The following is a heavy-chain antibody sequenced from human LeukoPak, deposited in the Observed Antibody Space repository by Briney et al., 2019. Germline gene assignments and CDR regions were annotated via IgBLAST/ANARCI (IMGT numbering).Heavy chain of an antibody. D-gene: IGHD3-16*01. J-gene: IGHJ6*03. CDR3: ARGPGDGRLYYYYYMDV. CDR2: ISSSSSYI. Sequence: GGSLRLSCAASGFTFSSYSMNWVRQAPGKGLEWVSSISSSSSYIYYADSVKGRFTISRDNAKNSLYLQMNSLRAEDTAVYYCARGPGDGRLYYYYYMDVWGKGTAVTVSS. CDR1: GFTFSSYS. V-gene: IGHV3-21*01.